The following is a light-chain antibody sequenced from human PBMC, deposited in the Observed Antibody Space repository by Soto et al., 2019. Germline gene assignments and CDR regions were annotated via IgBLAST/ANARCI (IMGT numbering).Light chain of an antibody. CDR3: SSYTTSSTYV. CDR1: SSDVGGYNY. J-gene: IGLJ1*01. CDR2: DVS. Sequence: QSALTQPASVYGSPGQSITISCTGTSSDVGGYNYVSWYQQHPGKAPKLTISDVSNRPSGVSNRFSGSKSGNTASLTISGLQTEDEADYYCSSYTTSSTYVFGTGTKVTVL. V-gene: IGLV2-14*01.